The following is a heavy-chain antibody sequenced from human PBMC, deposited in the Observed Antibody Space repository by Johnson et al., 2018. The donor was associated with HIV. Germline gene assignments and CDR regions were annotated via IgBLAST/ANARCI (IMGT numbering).Heavy chain of an antibody. CDR2: ISGSGGST. J-gene: IGHJ3*02. D-gene: IGHD3-22*01. Sequence: VQLVESGGDLVQPGGSLRLSCVGSGFTFSSYAMSWVRQAPGKGLEWVSAISGSGGSTYYADSVKGRFTISRDNSKSTLYLQMNSLRAEDTAVCYCASDFSYYFDIGHAFDIWGQGTMATVSS. V-gene: IGHV3-23*04. CDR3: ASDFSYYFDIGHAFDI. CDR1: GFTFSSYA.